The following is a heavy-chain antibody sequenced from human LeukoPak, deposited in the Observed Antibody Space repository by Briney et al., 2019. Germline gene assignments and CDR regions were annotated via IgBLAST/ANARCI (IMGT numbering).Heavy chain of an antibody. CDR3: ARDWGGYGLDV. CDR2: ISSRSSDI. D-gene: IGHD3-16*01. V-gene: IGHV3-21*01. Sequence: GGSLRLSCAASGFAFYDYSMNWVRQAPGKGLEWVSTISSRSSDIYYADSVRGRLTISRDNAKYSLYLQMNSLRVEDTAVYYCARDWGGYGLDVWGQGTTVTVSS. J-gene: IGHJ6*02. CDR1: GFAFYDYS.